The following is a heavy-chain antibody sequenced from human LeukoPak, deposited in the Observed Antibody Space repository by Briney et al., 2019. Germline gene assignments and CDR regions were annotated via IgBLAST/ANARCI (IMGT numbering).Heavy chain of an antibody. J-gene: IGHJ4*02. V-gene: IGHV3-21*03. CDR3: ARDCWDYGSGSYCGIDY. CDR2: ITSSSNYI. CDR1: GFTFSSYN. D-gene: IGHD3-10*01. Sequence: PGGSLRLSCAASGFTFSSYNMNWVRQAPGKGLEWVSSITSSSNYIYYADSVKGRFTISRHNAKNSLYLQMNSLRAEDTTVYYCARDCWDYGSGSYCGIDYWGQGTLVTVSS.